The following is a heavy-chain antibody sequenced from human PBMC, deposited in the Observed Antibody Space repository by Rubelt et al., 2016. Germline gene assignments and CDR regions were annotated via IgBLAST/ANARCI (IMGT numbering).Heavy chain of an antibody. V-gene: IGHV1-69*04. J-gene: IGHJ6*02. CDR1: GGTFSSYT. Sequence: QVQLVQSGAEVKTPGSSVQVSCKASGGTFSSYTISWVRQAPGQGLEWMGRIIPILGIANYAQKFQGRVTITAEKSTSTAYMELSSLRSEDTAVYYCAADSGYGPSMDVWGQGTTVTVSS. CDR2: IIPILGIA. CDR3: AADSGYGPSMDV. D-gene: IGHD5-12*01.